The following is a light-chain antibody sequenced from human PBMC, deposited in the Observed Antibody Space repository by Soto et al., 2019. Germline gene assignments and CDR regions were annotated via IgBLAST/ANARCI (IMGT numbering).Light chain of an antibody. CDR1: SGHSNYA. J-gene: IGLJ3*02. V-gene: IGLV4-69*01. CDR2: LNSDGSH. CDR3: QTWDIGVHVV. Sequence: QPVLTQSPSASASLGASVKLTCTLSSGHSNYAIAWHQQQPKKGPRYLMKLNSDGSHNKGDGIPDRFSGSISGAERYLTISSLQSEDEADYYCQTWDIGVHVVFGGGTKLTVL.